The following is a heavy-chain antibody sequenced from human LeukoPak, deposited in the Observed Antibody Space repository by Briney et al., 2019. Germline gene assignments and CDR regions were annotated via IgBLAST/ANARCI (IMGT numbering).Heavy chain of an antibody. J-gene: IGHJ4*02. CDR2: IYYSGST. D-gene: IGHD3-10*01. CDR3: AGGALMVRGVITGYFDY. Sequence: SETLSLTCTVSGGSISSYYWNWIRQPPGKGLEWIGYIYYSGSTNYNPSLKSRVTISVDTSKNQFSLKLSSVTAADTAVYHCAGGALMVRGVITGYFDYWGQGTLVTVSS. V-gene: IGHV4-59*01. CDR1: GGSISSYY.